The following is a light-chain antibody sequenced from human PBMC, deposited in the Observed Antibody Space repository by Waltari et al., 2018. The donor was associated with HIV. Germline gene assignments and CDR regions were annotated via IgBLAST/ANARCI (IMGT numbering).Light chain of an antibody. J-gene: IGKJ2*01. V-gene: IGKV3-15*01. CDR3: QQYDSGPRGIT. Sequence: EIVMTQSPPTLSVSPGQRVTLSCRASQSISAKVAWYQQRPGQAPRRLIYEVGTRPTGIPARFSGSGSGTEFTLTISSLQSEDFATYFCQQYDSGPRGITFGQGTMLEIK. CDR1: QSISAK. CDR2: EVG.